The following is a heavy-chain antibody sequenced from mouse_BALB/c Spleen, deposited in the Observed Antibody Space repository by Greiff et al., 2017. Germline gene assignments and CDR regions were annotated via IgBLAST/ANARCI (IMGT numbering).Heavy chain of an antibody. J-gene: IGHJ4*01. CDR2: ISNGGGST. CDR3: ARLYYYGSSYYAMDY. Sequence: EVHLVESGGGLVQPGGSLKLSCAASGFTFSSYTMSWVRQTPEKRLEWVAYISNGGGSTYYPDTVKGRFTISRDNAKNTLYLQMSSLKSEDTAMYYCARLYYYGSSYYAMDYWGQGTSVTVSS. CDR1: GFTFSSYT. V-gene: IGHV5-12-2*01. D-gene: IGHD1-1*01.